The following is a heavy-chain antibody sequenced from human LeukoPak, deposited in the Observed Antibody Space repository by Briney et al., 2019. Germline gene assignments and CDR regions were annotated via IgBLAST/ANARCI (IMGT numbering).Heavy chain of an antibody. CDR3: ARVGVDYSGNIIKYFFDY. D-gene: IGHD4-23*01. Sequence: SETLSLTCAVYGGSFSGYYWSWIRQPPGKGLEWIGEINHSGSTNYNPSLKSRVTISVDTSKNQFSLKLSPVTAADTAVYYCARVGVDYSGNIIKYFFDYWGPGTLVTVSS. CDR2: INHSGST. V-gene: IGHV4-34*01. J-gene: IGHJ4*02. CDR1: GGSFSGYY.